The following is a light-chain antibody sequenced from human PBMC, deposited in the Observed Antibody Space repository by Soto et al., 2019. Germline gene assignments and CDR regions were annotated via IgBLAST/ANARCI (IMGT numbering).Light chain of an antibody. CDR1: STDFVGYNR. J-gene: IGLJ2*01. Sequence: QSVLTQPPSVSGSPGQSVTISCTGTSTDFVGYNRVSWYQQPPGTAPKLMIYEVSKRPSGVPDRFSGSKSGNTASLTISGLQAEDEADYYCSSYTSGSTLVVFGGGTKLTVL. CDR3: SSYTSGSTLVV. V-gene: IGLV2-18*02. CDR2: EVS.